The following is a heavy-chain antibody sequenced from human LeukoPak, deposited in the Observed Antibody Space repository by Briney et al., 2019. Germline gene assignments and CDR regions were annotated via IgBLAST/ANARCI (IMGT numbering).Heavy chain of an antibody. CDR3: ARDYVGDV. J-gene: IGHJ6*04. Sequence: PGGSVKLSCAASGFTVSSNYMSWFRQATGQGLEWVACIYPGGAIFYAESVKGRFTIFRDSSNNTLDLQVNSLRAEDAAVYYCARDYVGDVWGKGTTVTVSS. D-gene: IGHD3-10*02. V-gene: IGHV3-66*01. CDR2: IYPGGAI. CDR1: GFTVSSNY.